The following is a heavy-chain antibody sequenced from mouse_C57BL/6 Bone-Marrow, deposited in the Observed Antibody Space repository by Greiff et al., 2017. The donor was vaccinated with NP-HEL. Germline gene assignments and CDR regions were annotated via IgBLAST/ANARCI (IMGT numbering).Heavy chain of an antibody. V-gene: IGHV7-3*01. J-gene: IGHJ4*01. D-gene: IGHD1-1*01. CDR3: ARYYYGSSIYAMDY. CDR2: IRNKANGYTT. Sequence: DVKLVESGGGLVQPGGSLSLSCAASGFTFTDYYMSWVRQPPGKALEWLGFIRNKANGYTTEYSASVKGRFTISRDNSQSILYLQMNALRAEDSATYYCARYYYGSSIYAMDYWGQGTSVTVSS. CDR1: GFTFTDYY.